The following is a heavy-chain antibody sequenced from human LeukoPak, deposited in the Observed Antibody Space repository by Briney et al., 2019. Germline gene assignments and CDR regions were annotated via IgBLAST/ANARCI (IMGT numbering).Heavy chain of an antibody. J-gene: IGHJ5*02. CDR2: ISYDGRNT. CDR3: ARDRMFGDHDWFDP. CDR1: GFTFSSYA. V-gene: IGHV3-30*04. D-gene: IGHD3-10*02. Sequence: GRSLRLSCAASGFTFSSYAMHWVRQAPGKGLDWVTLISYDGRNTYYADSVKGRFTISRDNSKNTVYLEMSSLRPEDTAMYFCARDRMFGDHDWFDPWGQGTLVTVSS.